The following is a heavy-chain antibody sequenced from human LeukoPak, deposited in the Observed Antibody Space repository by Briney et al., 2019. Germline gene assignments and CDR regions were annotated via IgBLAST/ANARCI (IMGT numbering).Heavy chain of an antibody. Sequence: GGSLRLSCAASGFTSTNYAMSWVRQAPGKGLEWVSAISGNGGSTYYADSVKGRFTISRDNSKNTLYLQMNTLRAEDTAVYYCAKFRPITSVAGTIFHYWGQGTLVTVSS. CDR2: ISGNGGST. CDR3: AKFRPITSVAGTIFHY. V-gene: IGHV3-23*01. D-gene: IGHD6-19*01. CDR1: GFTSTNYA. J-gene: IGHJ4*02.